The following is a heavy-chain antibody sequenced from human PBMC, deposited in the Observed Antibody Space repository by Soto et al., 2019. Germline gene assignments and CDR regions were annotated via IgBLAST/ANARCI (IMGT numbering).Heavy chain of an antibody. D-gene: IGHD3-3*01. V-gene: IGHV4-31*03. CDR1: GGSISSGGNY. CDR2: ISYSGRT. J-gene: IGHJ4*02. CDR3: ARDSGRGSFGVATDFDY. Sequence: SETLSLTCTVSGGSISSGGNYWSWIRQHPGKGLEWIGYISYSGRTYYNPSLKSRVSISVDTSKNQFSLKLSSVAAADTAVYYCARDSGRGSFGVATDFDYWGQGTLVTV.